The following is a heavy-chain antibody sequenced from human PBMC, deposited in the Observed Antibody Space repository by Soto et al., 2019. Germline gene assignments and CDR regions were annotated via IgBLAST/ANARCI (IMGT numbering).Heavy chain of an antibody. Sequence: QVQLVQSGAEVKKPGSSVKVSCKASGGTFSSYAISWVRQAPGQGLEWMGGIIPIFGTANYAQKFQGRVTITADESTSTAYRELSSLRSEDTAVYYCARAFCGGDCYASDWYFDLWGRGTLVTVSS. CDR2: IIPIFGTA. D-gene: IGHD2-21*02. J-gene: IGHJ2*01. CDR1: GGTFSSYA. CDR3: ARAFCGGDCYASDWYFDL. V-gene: IGHV1-69*01.